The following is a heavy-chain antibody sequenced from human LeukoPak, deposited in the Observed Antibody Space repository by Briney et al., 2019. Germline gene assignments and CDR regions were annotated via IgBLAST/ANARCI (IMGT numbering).Heavy chain of an antibody. J-gene: IGHJ5*02. Sequence: ASVKVSCKASGYTFTGYYLHWVRQALGQGLEWMGRINPNSGGTNYAQKFQGRVTMTRDTSISTAYMELSRLRSDDTAVYYCARDPPRGYDSSGYYYDDGNNWFDPWGQGTLVTVSS. CDR1: GYTFTGYY. V-gene: IGHV1-2*06. CDR3: ARDPPRGYDSSGYYYDDGNNWFDP. CDR2: INPNSGGT. D-gene: IGHD3-22*01.